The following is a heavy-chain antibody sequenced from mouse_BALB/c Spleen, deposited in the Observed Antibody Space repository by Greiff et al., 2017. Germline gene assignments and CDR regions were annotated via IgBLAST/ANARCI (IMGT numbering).Heavy chain of an antibody. J-gene: IGHJ3*01. CDR1: GYTFTSYW. V-gene: IGHV1-7*01. CDR2: INPSTGYT. Sequence: VKLQESGAELAKPGASVKMSCKASGYTFTSYWMHWVKQRPGQGLEWIGYINPSTGYTEYNQKFKDKATLTADKSSSTAYMQLSSLTSEDSAVYYCARGLLPFAYWGQGTLVTVSA. CDR3: ARGLLPFAY. D-gene: IGHD2-3*01.